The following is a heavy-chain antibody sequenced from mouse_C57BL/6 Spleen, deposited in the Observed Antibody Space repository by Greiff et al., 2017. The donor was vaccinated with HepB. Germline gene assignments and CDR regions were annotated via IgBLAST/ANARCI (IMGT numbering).Heavy chain of an antibody. CDR3: AKRNWERGYAMDY. J-gene: IGHJ4*01. CDR1: GFSLTSYG. D-gene: IGHD4-1*01. CDR2: IWRGGST. Sequence: QVQLQQSGPGLVQPSQSLSITCTVSGFSLTSYGVHWVRQSPGKGLEWLGVIWRGGSTDYNAAFMSRLSITKDNSTSQVFFKMNSLQADDTAIYYCAKRNWERGYAMDYWGQGTSVTVSS. V-gene: IGHV2-5*01.